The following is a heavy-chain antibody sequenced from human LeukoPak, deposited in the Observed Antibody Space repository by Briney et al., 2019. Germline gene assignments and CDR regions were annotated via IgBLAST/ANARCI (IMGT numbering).Heavy chain of an antibody. V-gene: IGHV4-61*02. J-gene: IGHJ3*02. D-gene: IGHD6-6*01. CDR1: GGSISSGSYY. Sequence: SETLSLTCTVSGGSISSGSYYWSWIRQPAGKGLEWIGRIYTSGSTDYNPSLKSRVTISVDTSKNQFSLKLSSVTAADTAVYYCAREGAHSSIAARGGAFDIWGQGTMVTVSS. CDR3: AREGAHSSIAARGGAFDI. CDR2: IYTSGST.